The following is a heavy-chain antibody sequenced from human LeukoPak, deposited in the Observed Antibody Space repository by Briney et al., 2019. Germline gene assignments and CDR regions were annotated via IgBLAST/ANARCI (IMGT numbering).Heavy chain of an antibody. Sequence: PSETLSLTCTVSGGPISSGSYYWSWIRQPAGKGLEWIGRIYTSGSTNYNPSLKGRVTISVDTSKNQFSLKLSSVTAADTAVYYCASLLNYYDSSGHSYYYYMDVWGKGTTVTVSS. CDR1: GGPISSGSYY. J-gene: IGHJ6*03. CDR2: IYTSGST. D-gene: IGHD3-22*01. V-gene: IGHV4-61*02. CDR3: ASLLNYYDSSGHSYYYYMDV.